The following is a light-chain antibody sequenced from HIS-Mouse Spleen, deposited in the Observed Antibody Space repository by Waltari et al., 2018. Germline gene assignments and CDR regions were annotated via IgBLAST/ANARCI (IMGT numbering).Light chain of an antibody. CDR3: CSYAGSSTFEV. J-gene: IGLJ2*01. CDR1: RRHGGSYNP. V-gene: IGLV2-23*03. CDR2: EGS. Sequence: QSALTQPASVSGSPGQSITIPCTGTRRHGGSYNPVSLYQQHPGKAPKLMIYEGSKRPSGVSNRFSGSKSGNTASLTISGLQAEDEADYYCCSYAGSSTFEVFGGGTKLTVL.